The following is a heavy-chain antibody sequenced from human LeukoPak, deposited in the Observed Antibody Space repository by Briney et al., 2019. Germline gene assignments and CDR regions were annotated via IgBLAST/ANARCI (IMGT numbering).Heavy chain of an antibody. Sequence: PSETLSLTCSVSGGSFDSTYLSWIRQPPGKGLEWIGYIYTSGSTNLNPSLRSRVAMSIDTSKNQFSLKVYSVTAADTAVYYCANYIRNVHSSMGVWGKGTPVIVSS. D-gene: IGHD1-1*01. CDR2: IYTSGST. CDR3: ANYIRNVHSSMGV. CDR1: GGSFDSTY. V-gene: IGHV4-4*09. J-gene: IGHJ6*03.